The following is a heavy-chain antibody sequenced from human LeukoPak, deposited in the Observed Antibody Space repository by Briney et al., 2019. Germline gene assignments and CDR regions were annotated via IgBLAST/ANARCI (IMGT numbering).Heavy chain of an antibody. D-gene: IGHD1-1*01. CDR3: ARLGTTPYYFDY. CDR1: GLTFSSYN. V-gene: IGHV3-21*01. Sequence: GGSLRLSCAASGLTFSSYNMNWVCQAPGKGLEWVSSISRSSTYISYADSVKGRFTISRDNAKNSLYLQMNSLRAEDTAVYYCARLGTTPYYFDYWGQGTLVTVSS. CDR2: ISRSSTYI. J-gene: IGHJ4*02.